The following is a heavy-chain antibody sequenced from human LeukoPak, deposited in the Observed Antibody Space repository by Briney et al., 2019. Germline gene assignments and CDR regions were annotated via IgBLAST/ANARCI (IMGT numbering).Heavy chain of an antibody. J-gene: IGHJ4*02. D-gene: IGHD3-10*01. V-gene: IGHV1-2*02. Sequence: ASVKVSCKASGYTFTGYYMHWVRQAPGQGLEWMGWINPNSGGTNYAQKFQGRVTMTRDTSISTAYMELSSLRSEDTAVYYCATAPLLWFGESSLDYWGQGTLVTVSS. CDR2: INPNSGGT. CDR1: GYTFTGYY. CDR3: ATAPLLWFGESSLDY.